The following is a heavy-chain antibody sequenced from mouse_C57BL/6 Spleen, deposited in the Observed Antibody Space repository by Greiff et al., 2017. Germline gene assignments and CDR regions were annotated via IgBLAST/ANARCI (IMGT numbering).Heavy chain of an antibody. Sequence: QVQLQQPGAELVKPGASVKLSCKASGYTFTSYWMHWVKQRPGQGLEWIGMIHPNSGSTNYNEKFKSKATLTVDKSSSTAYMQLSSLTSEDSAVYYCARAPITTVVARAMDYWGQGTSVTVSS. CDR3: ARAPITTVVARAMDY. CDR1: GYTFTSYW. J-gene: IGHJ4*01. CDR2: IHPNSGST. D-gene: IGHD1-1*01. V-gene: IGHV1-64*01.